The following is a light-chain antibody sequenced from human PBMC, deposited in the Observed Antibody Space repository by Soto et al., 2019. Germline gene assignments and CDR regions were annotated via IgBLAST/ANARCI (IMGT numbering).Light chain of an antibody. Sequence: QSALTQPASVSLSPGQSITISCTGTSSDIGGHDDVSWYQQHPGKVPKLLIYGVTDRPSGVSNRFSGSKSGNVASLTISGLQAEDEADYYCCSYTSDLTPYVFGTGTKVTVL. J-gene: IGLJ1*01. CDR1: SSDIGGHDD. CDR2: GVT. V-gene: IGLV2-14*03. CDR3: CSYTSDLTPYV.